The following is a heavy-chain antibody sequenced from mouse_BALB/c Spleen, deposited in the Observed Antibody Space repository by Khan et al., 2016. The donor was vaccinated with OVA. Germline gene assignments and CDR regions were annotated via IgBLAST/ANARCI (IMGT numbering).Heavy chain of an antibody. D-gene: IGHD2-3*01. V-gene: IGHV1S81*02. J-gene: IGHJ3*01. CDR2: INPSNGDT. Sequence: QVQLKPSGAELVKPGASVKISCKASGYTFTSFYMYWVKQRPGQGLEWIGGINPSNGDTHFYEKFKSKATLTVDKSSTTAYMQFSSLTSEDSAVYYCARSGDGNPFAYWGQGTLVTVSA. CDR1: GYTFTSFY. CDR3: ARSGDGNPFAY.